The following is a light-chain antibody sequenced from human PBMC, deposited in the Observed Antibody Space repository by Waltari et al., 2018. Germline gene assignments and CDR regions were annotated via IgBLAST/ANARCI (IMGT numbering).Light chain of an antibody. CDR3: HQTNRNPRT. V-gene: IGKV1-39*01. Sequence: DIQITQSPSSLSASVGDRVTVTCRASQSINKYLNWYQQKPGKAPKLLIYAASTLEIGVPSRFSGSGSGTEFTLTISSLQPEDFATYYCHQTNRNPRTFGQGTKVEIK. CDR2: AAS. CDR1: QSINKY. J-gene: IGKJ1*01.